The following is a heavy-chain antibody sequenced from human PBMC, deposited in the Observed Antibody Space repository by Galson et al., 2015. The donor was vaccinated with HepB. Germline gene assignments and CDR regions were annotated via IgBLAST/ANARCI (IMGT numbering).Heavy chain of an antibody. CDR1: GFTFSDYY. D-gene: IGHD5-24*01. CDR3: ARGGVGRWLRVAFDI. CDR2: ISSSSSYT. V-gene: IGHV3-11*06. J-gene: IGHJ3*02. Sequence: SLRLSCAASGFTFSDYYMSWIRQAPGKGLEWVSYISSSSSYTNYADSVKGRFTISRDNAKNSLYLQMNSLKAEDTAVYYCARGGVGRWLRVAFDIWGQGTMVTVSS.